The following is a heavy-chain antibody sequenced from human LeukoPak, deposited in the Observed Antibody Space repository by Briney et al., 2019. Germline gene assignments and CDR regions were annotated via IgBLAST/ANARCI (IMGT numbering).Heavy chain of an antibody. D-gene: IGHD3-22*01. CDR3: ARGRIAKIVVVHSFQYGMDV. V-gene: IGHV4-34*01. CDR1: GGSFTDYF. Sequence: PSETLSLTCDVFGGSFTDYFWTWIRQSPGKGLEWIGEINDYTGNTNYNPSLNSRVPISLEKSKNQLSLELRSVTAADTAVYYCARGRIAKIVVVHSFQYGMDVWGQGTTVTVSS. CDR2: INDYTGNT. J-gene: IGHJ6*02.